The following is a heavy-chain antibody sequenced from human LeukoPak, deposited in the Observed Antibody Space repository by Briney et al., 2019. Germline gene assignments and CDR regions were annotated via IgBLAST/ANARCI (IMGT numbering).Heavy chain of an antibody. CDR1: GGSISSGDYY. CDR2: IYYSGST. CDR3: ARDTGYSGSWFDP. D-gene: IGHD5-12*01. Sequence: TSQTLSLTCTVSGGSISSGDYYWSWIRQPPGKGLEWIGYIYYSGSTYYNPSLKSRVTISVGTSKNQFSLKLSSVTAADTAVYYCARDTGYSGSWFDPWGQGTLVTVSS. J-gene: IGHJ5*02. V-gene: IGHV4-30-4*01.